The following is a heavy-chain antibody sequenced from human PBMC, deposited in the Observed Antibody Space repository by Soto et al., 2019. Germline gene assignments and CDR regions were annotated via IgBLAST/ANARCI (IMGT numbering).Heavy chain of an antibody. CDR3: VRTSSY. CDR2: IFGGGST. V-gene: IGHV3-53*01. J-gene: IGHJ4*02. CDR1: GFAVNSNY. Sequence: GGSLRLSCAASGFAVNSNYMSWVRQAPGKGLEWVSVIFGGGSTFYSDSVKGRFTISRDTSKNTVYLQMNSLRTEDTAVYYCVRTSSYWGQGTLVTVSS. D-gene: IGHD2-2*01.